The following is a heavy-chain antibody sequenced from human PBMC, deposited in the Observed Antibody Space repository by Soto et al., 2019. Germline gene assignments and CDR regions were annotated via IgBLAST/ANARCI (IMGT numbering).Heavy chain of an antibody. Sequence: PSETLSLTCTVSGGSISSGGYYWSWIRQHPGKGLEWIGYIYYSGSTYYNPSLKSRVTISVDTSKNQFSLKLSSVTAADTAVYYCAREGHEGMDVWGQGTTVPVSS. CDR3: AREGHEGMDV. CDR2: IYYSGST. CDR1: GGSISSGGYY. V-gene: IGHV4-31*03. J-gene: IGHJ6*02.